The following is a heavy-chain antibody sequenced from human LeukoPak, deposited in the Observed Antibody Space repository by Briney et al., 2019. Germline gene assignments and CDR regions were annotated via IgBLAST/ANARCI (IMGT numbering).Heavy chain of an antibody. V-gene: IGHV4-34*01. J-gene: IGHJ4*02. CDR2: INHSGST. Sequence: SETLSLTCAVYGGSFSGYYWSWIRQPPGKGLEWIGEINHSGSTNYNPSLKSRVTISVDTPKNQFSLKLSSVTAADTAVYYCARERDVWGSYRHYYFDYWGQGTLVTVSS. CDR1: GGSFSGYY. D-gene: IGHD3-16*02. CDR3: ARERDVWGSYRHYYFDY.